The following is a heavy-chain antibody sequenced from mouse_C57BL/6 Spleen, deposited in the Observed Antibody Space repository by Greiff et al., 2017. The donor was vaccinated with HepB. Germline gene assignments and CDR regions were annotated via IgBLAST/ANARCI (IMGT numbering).Heavy chain of an antibody. CDR3: ARDWGRGFAY. Sequence: EVNLVESGGDLVKPGGSLKLSCAASGFTFSSYGMSWVRQTPDKRLEWVATISSGGSYTYYPDSVKGRFTISRDNAKNTLYLQMSSLKSEDTAMYYCARDWGRGFAYWGQGTLVTVSA. J-gene: IGHJ3*01. D-gene: IGHD4-1*01. CDR2: ISSGGSYT. CDR1: GFTFSSYG. V-gene: IGHV5-6*01.